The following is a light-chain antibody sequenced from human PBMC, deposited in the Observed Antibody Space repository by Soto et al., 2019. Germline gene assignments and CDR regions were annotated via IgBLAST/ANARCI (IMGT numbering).Light chain of an antibody. J-gene: IGLJ1*01. CDR2: EVS. CDR1: SSDIGGYNF. V-gene: IGLV2-14*01. Sequence: QSALTQPASVSGGPGQSITISCTGSSSDIGGYNFVSWYQQHPGKAPKLIIFEVSNRPSGVSHRFSGSKSDITASLTISGLQAGDEADYYCSSYRSTSTLYVFGTGTKVTVL. CDR3: SSYRSTSTLYV.